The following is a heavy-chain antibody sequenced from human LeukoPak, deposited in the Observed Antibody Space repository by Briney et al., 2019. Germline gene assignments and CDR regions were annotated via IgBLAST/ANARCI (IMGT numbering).Heavy chain of an antibody. D-gene: IGHD2-15*01. CDR2: INHSGST. V-gene: IGHV4-34*01. J-gene: IGHJ4*02. Sequence: ETLSLTCAVYGGSFSGYYWSWIRQPPGKGLEWIGEINHSGSTNYNPSLKSRVTISVDTSKNQFSLKLSSVTAADTAVYYCARGLMVGAVDYWGQETLVTVSS. CDR3: ARGLMVGAVDY. CDR1: GGSFSGYY.